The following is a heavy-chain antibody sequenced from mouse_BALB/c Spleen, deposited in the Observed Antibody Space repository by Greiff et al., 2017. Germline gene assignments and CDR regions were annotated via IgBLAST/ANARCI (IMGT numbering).Heavy chain of an antibody. CDR1: GYTFTDYY. CDR2: INPDDDST. CDR3: ARAEGSSPAWFAY. D-gene: IGHD1-1*01. Sequence: EVQLQQFGAELVKPGASVKISCKASGYTFTDYYMDWVKQSHGKSLEWIGAINPDDDSTSYNQKFKGKATLTVDKSSSTAYMELRSLTSEDTAVYTYARAEGSSPAWFAYWGQGTLVTVSA. V-gene: IGHV1-18*01. J-gene: IGHJ3*01.